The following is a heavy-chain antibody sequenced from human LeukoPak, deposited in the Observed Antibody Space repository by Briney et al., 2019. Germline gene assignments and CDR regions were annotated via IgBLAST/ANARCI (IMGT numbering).Heavy chain of an antibody. D-gene: IGHD3-22*01. V-gene: IGHV3-30*02. CDR1: GFTFSIYG. Sequence: GGSLRLSCAASGFTFSIYGMHWVRQAPGKGLEWVAFIRYDGSNKYYADSVKGRFTISRDNSKNTLYLQMNSLRAEDTAVYYCAKEKKYYYDGSGYPGYDYWGQGTLVTVSS. CDR2: IRYDGSNK. J-gene: IGHJ4*02. CDR3: AKEKKYYYDGSGYPGYDY.